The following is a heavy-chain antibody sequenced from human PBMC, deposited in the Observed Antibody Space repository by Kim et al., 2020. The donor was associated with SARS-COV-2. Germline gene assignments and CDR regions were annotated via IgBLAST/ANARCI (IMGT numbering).Heavy chain of an antibody. Sequence: GGSLRLSCAASGFTFSSYSMNWVRQAPGKGLEWVSSISSSSSYIYYADSVKGRFTISRDNAKNSLYLQMNSLRAEDTAVYYCARVGIQLWLGGMDVWGQGTTVTVSS. V-gene: IGHV3-21*01. J-gene: IGHJ6*02. CDR3: ARVGIQLWLGGMDV. CDR1: GFTFSSYS. D-gene: IGHD5-18*01. CDR2: ISSSSSYI.